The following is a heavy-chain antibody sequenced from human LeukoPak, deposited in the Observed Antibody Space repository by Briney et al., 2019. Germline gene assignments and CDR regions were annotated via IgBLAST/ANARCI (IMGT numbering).Heavy chain of an antibody. D-gene: IGHD5-18*01. CDR1: GFNFGGSP. V-gene: IGHV3-23*01. J-gene: IGHJ4*02. CDR2: ISGDGNYI. CDR3: AKNRATGMAFYDY. Sequence: GGSLRLSCAASGFNFGGSPMHWVRQASGKGLEWVSAISGDGNYIFYGDSVKGRFTSSRDNSKSTLYLQMSNLRAEDTAVYYCAKNRATGMAFYDYWGQGTQVTVSS.